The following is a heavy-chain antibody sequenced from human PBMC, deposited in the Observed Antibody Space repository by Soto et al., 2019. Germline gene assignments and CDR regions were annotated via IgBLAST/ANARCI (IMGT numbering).Heavy chain of an antibody. CDR2: ISGSGGST. D-gene: IGHD3-22*01. V-gene: IGHV3-23*01. CDR3: AKKRNPGSGGVVVARGGFDY. Sequence: EVQLLESGGGLVQPGGSLRLSCAASGLTFSSYAMSWVRQAPGKGLEWVSAISGSGGSTYYADSVKGRFTISRDNSKNTLYLQMNSLRAEDTAVYYCAKKRNPGSGGVVVARGGFDYWGQGTLVTVSS. CDR1: GLTFSSYA. J-gene: IGHJ4*02.